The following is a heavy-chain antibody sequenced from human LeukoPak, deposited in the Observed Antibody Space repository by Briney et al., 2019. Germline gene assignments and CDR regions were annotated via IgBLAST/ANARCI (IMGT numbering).Heavy chain of an antibody. Sequence: SETLSLTCTVSGGSISSYYWSWIRQPPGKGLEWIGEVNHSGSTNYNPSLKSRVTISVDTSKNQFTLKLSSVTAADTAVYYCARGSDDCSSTSCQDHDYWGQGTLVTVS. CDR1: GGSISSYY. CDR3: ARGSDDCSSTSCQDHDY. J-gene: IGHJ4*02. D-gene: IGHD2-2*01. V-gene: IGHV4-34*01. CDR2: VNHSGST.